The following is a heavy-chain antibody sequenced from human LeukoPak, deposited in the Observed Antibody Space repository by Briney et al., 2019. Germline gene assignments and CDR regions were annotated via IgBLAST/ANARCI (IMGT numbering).Heavy chain of an antibody. Sequence: GGSLRLSCTASGFSFSNHYMRWIRQDPGKWLEWVANINEDGGSKWHLGSVKGRFTASRDNARNFLYLQMNSQRAEDTAVYYCAKLSRSITGRAEGGCFDPWGQETLVTVSS. CDR3: AKLSRSITGRAEGGCFDP. CDR2: INEDGGSK. D-gene: IGHD1-20*01. CDR1: GFSFSNHY. J-gene: IGHJ5*02. V-gene: IGHV3-7*01.